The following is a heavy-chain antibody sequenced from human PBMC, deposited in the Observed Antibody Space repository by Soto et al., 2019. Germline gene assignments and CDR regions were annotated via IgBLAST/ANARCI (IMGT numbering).Heavy chain of an antibody. V-gene: IGHV3-7*01. D-gene: IGHD3-3*01. Sequence: PGGSLRLSCTASGFTFSSYWMSWVRQAPGKGLEWVANIKQDGSEKYYVDSVKGRFTISRDNAKNSLYLQVDSLRAEDTAVYYCARDYYDFWSGQYYYYMDVWGKGTXVTVSS. CDR3: ARDYYDFWSGQYYYYMDV. J-gene: IGHJ6*03. CDR2: IKQDGSEK. CDR1: GFTFSSYW.